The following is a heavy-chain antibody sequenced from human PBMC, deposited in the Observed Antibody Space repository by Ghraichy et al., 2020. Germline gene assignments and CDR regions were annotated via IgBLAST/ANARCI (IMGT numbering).Heavy chain of an antibody. J-gene: IGHJ5*02. V-gene: IGHV4-39*07. CDR1: GGSISSSSYY. CDR2: IYYSGST. D-gene: IGHD2-2*01. Sequence: SETLSLTCTVSGGSISSSSYYWGWIRQPPGKGLEWIGSIYYSGSTYYKPSLKSRLTISVDTSKNQFSLKLSSVTAADTAVYYCARGGIVVVPAAMYDWFDPWGQGTLVTVSS. CDR3: ARGGIVVVPAAMYDWFDP.